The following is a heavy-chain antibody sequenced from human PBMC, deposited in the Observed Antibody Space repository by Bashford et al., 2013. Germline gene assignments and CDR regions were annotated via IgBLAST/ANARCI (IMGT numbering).Heavy chain of an antibody. CDR1: GFTFSAYA. D-gene: IGHD2-15*01. V-gene: IGHV3-23*01. Sequence: PGGSLRLSCAASGFTFSAYAMTWVRQAPGKDWSGVSGISGGGDGTYYADSVKGRFSIFRDVSKNTVFLQMNDLRVEDTAIYYCARRYCNDTRCSIRYFDYWGQGTLVTVSS. J-gene: IGHJ4*02. CDR3: ARRYCNDTRCSIRYFDY. CDR2: ISGGGDGT.